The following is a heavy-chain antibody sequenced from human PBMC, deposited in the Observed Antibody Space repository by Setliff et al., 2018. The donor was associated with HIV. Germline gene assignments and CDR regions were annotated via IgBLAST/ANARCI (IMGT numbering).Heavy chain of an antibody. Sequence: LRLSCTASGFMFSSYGMHWVRQAPGKGLEHVSGISSDGGSMYYADSVRGRFTISRDNSKNTLYLQMGSLRGDDMAVYYCALPYCSGGNCWSSASLPPAGWFDPWGQGTLVTVSS. V-gene: IGHV3-64*02. CDR2: ISSDGGSM. D-gene: IGHD2-15*01. J-gene: IGHJ5*02. CDR1: GFMFSSYG. CDR3: ALPYCSGGNCWSSASLPPAGWFDP.